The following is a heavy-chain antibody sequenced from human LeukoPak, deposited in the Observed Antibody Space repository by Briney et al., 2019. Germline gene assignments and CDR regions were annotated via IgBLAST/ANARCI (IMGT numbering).Heavy chain of an antibody. D-gene: IGHD2-15*01. V-gene: IGHV4-34*01. CDR1: GGSFSGYS. J-gene: IGHJ6*02. Sequence: SETLSLTCAVYGGSFSGYSWTWVRQPPGKGLEWIGEINHGGSTNYNPSLKSRVTISVDTSMNQFSLKLTSVTAADTAVYYCARGTDPYYCGDGSCRYYYGLDVWGQGTTVTVSS. CDR2: INHGGST. CDR3: ARGTDPYYCGDGSCRYYYGLDV.